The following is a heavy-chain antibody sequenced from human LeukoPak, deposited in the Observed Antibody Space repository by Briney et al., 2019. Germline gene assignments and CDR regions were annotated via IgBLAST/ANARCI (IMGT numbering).Heavy chain of an antibody. CDR1: GYSISSGYY. J-gene: IGHJ3*02. D-gene: IGHD3-10*01. CDR2: IYHSGST. V-gene: IGHV4-38-2*02. Sequence: SETLSLTCTVSGYSISSGYYWGWIRQPPGKGLEWIGSIYHSGSTYYNPSLKSRVTISVDTSKNQFSLKLSSVTAADTAVYYCARNYGSGSSNAFDIWGQGTMVTVSS. CDR3: ARNYGSGSSNAFDI.